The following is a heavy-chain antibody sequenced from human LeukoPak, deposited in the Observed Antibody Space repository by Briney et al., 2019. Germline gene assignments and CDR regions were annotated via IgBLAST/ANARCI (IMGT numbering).Heavy chain of an antibody. Sequence: ASVKVSCKASGYTFTGYYMHWARQAPGQGLEWMGWINPNSGGTNYAQKFQGRVTMTRDTSISTAYMELSRLRSDDTAVYYCARDYYDSSGYYCAFDIWGQGTMVTVSS. CDR1: GYTFTGYY. D-gene: IGHD3-22*01. J-gene: IGHJ3*02. V-gene: IGHV1-2*02. CDR3: ARDYYDSSGYYCAFDI. CDR2: INPNSGGT.